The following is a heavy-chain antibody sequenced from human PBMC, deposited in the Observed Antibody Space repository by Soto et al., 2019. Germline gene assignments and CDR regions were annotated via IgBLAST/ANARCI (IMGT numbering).Heavy chain of an antibody. V-gene: IGHV4-4*07. CDR1: VCSIINYD. Sequence: AATXSLTGTISVCSIINYDCIWIRQPAGKGLEWIGRIYTGGSTNYNPSLKSRVTMSTDTSKNQFSLRLTSVTAADTAVYYCARDSVGPKGGGSWLMPFDYWGQGALVTVSS. J-gene: IGHJ4*02. CDR3: ARDSVGPKGGGSWLMPFDY. D-gene: IGHD2-15*01. CDR2: IYTGGST.